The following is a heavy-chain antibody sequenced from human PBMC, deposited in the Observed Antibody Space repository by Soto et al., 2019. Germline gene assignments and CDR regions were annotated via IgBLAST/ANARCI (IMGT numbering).Heavy chain of an antibody. CDR2: ISAYNGNT. D-gene: IGHD2-15*01. J-gene: IGHJ6*02. CDR3: ARDLGGGGRWHGMDV. Sequence: SVTVSCTTSGYTFTSEGISWVRQDPGQGLEWMGWISAYNGNTNYAQKLQGRVTMTTDTSTSTAYMELRSLRSDDTAVYYCARDLGGGGRWHGMDVWGQGTTVT. V-gene: IGHV1-18*01. CDR1: GYTFTSEG.